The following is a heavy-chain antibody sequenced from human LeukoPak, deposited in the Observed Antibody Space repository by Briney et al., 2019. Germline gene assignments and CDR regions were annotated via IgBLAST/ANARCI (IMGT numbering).Heavy chain of an antibody. V-gene: IGHV3-13*01. CDR1: GCTFSSYD. D-gene: IGHD1-1*01. J-gene: IGHJ4*02. CDR2: IGTAGAT. CDR3: ARGVWNAGAFDY. Sequence: GGSLRLSCAASGCTFSSYDMHWVRQATGKGLEWVSAIGTAGATYYPGSVKGRVTISRENAKNSLYLQMNSLRAGDTAVYYCARGVWNAGAFDYWGQGTLVTVSS.